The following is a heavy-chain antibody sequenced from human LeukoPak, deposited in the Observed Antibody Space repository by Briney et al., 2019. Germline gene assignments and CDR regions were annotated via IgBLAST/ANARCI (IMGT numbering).Heavy chain of an antibody. V-gene: IGHV3-23*01. J-gene: IGHJ6*02. Sequence: PGGSLRLSCAASGFTFSNCAMSWVRQAPGKELEWVSTIGGSGGSTYYADSVKGRLTISRDNSKNTLYLQMNSLRAEDTAIYYFFCTQKTAYDMDVWGQGTTVTVSS. CDR1: GFTFSNCA. CDR3: FCTQKTAYDMDV. D-gene: IGHD3-3*01. CDR2: IGGSGGST.